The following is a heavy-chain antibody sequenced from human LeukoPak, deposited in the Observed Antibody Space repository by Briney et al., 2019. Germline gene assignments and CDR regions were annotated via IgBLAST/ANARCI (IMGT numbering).Heavy chain of an antibody. Sequence: GGSLRLSCAASGFTFSSYSMNWVRQAPGKGLEWVSSISSSSSYIYYADSVKGRFTISRDNAKNSLYPQMNSLRAEDTAVYYCARDAYSYGYSFDYWGQGTLVTVSS. CDR1: GFTFSSYS. CDR3: ARDAYSYGYSFDY. V-gene: IGHV3-21*01. D-gene: IGHD5-18*01. J-gene: IGHJ4*02. CDR2: ISSSSSYI.